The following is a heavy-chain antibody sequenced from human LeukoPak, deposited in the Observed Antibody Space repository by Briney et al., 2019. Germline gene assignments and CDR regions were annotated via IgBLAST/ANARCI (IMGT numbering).Heavy chain of an antibody. J-gene: IGHJ4*02. V-gene: IGHV3-23*01. CDR2: ISGSGGST. D-gene: IGHD2-15*01. CDR3: AKDRGYCSGGSCYSLIFDY. CDR1: GGSISSYY. Sequence: ETLSLTCTVSGGSISSYYWSWIRQPPGKGLEWVSAISGSGGSTYYADSVKGRFTISRDNSKNTLYLQMNSLRAEDTAVYYCAKDRGYCSGGSCYSLIFDYWGQGTLVTVSS.